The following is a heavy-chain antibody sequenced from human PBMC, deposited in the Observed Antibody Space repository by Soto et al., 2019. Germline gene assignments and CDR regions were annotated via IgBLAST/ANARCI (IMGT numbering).Heavy chain of an antibody. V-gene: IGHV3-64*01. CDR3: ARGYGYYFDY. D-gene: IGHD5-18*01. CDR1: GLTFSSYA. CDR2: ISRNGGST. Sequence: EVQLVESGGCLVQPGGSLRLSCAASGLTFSSYAMHWVRQAPGKGLEYVSVISRNGGSTDYANSVKGRFTISRDNSKNPLYLQMGSLRAEDMAVYYCARGYGYYFDYWGQGTLVTVSS. J-gene: IGHJ4*02.